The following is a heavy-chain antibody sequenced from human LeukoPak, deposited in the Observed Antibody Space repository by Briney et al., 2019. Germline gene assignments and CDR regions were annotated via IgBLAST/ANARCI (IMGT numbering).Heavy chain of an antibody. Sequence: SETLSLTCAVYGGSFSGYYWSWIRQPPGKGLEWIGEINHSGSTNYNPSLKSRVTISVDTSKNQFSLRLSSVTAADTAVYYCARGPGVPAAIPVIQLWFQFDYWGQGTLVTVSS. D-gene: IGHD5-18*01. J-gene: IGHJ4*02. CDR1: GGSFSGYY. CDR3: ARGPGVPAAIPVIQLWFQFDY. CDR2: INHSGST. V-gene: IGHV4-34*01.